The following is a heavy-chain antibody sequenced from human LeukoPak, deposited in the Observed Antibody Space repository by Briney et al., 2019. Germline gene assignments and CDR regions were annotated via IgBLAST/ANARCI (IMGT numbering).Heavy chain of an antibody. CDR1: GGTFSSYA. CDR3: ARDPNNHYYYMDV. J-gene: IGHJ6*03. D-gene: IGHD1/OR15-1a*01. Sequence: EASVKVSCKASGGTFSSYAISWVRQAPGQGLEWMGGIIPIFGTANYAQKFRGRVTITADESTSTAYMELSSLRSEDTAVYYCARDPNNHYYYMDVWGKGTTVTVSS. CDR2: IIPIFGTA. V-gene: IGHV1-69*13.